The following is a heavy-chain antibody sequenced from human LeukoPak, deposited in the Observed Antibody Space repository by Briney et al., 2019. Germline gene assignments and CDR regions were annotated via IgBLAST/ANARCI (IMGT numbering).Heavy chain of an antibody. CDR3: ARDQSRGQQFVYHFDS. J-gene: IGHJ4*02. CDR1: GFTFSYNA. V-gene: IGHV3-48*01. D-gene: IGHD1-1*01. Sequence: GGSLRLSCAASGFTFSYNAMNWVRQAPGKGLEWVSYISGSSAKIDYGDAVKGRFTVSRDNAKNSLYLQMNSLRPEDTAVCFCARDQSRGQQFVYHFDSWGQGTLVTVSS. CDR2: ISGSSAKI.